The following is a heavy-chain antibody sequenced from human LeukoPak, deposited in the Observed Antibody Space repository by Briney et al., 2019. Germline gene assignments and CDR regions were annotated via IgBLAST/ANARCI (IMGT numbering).Heavy chain of an antibody. Sequence: PGGSLRLSCAASGFTFSSYSMNWVRQAPGKGLEWVSSISSSSSYIYYADSVKGRFTISRDNAKNSLYLQMSSLRAEDTAVYYCARLAVAGNFFDYWGQGTLVTVSS. J-gene: IGHJ4*02. D-gene: IGHD6-19*01. CDR2: ISSSSSYI. CDR3: ARLAVAGNFFDY. V-gene: IGHV3-21*01. CDR1: GFTFSSYS.